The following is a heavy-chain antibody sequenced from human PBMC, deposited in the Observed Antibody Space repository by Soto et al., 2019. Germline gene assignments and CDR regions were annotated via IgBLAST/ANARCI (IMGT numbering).Heavy chain of an antibody. CDR3: ARSKYCSSTTCFDY. Sequence: PRGSLSLSRAPSGFNVSISYMRCVRLVPGRWLELVSIICSAGYTYYAASVNGRFTISTYNCQNTLYLQMSSRRAEDTAVYYCARSKYCSSTTCFDYWGQGTLVTVSS. CDR1: GFNVSISY. CDR2: ICSAGYT. V-gene: IGHV3-66*01. D-gene: IGHD2-2*01. J-gene: IGHJ4*02.